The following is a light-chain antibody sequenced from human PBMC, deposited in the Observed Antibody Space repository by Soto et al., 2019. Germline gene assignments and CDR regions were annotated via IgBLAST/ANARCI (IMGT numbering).Light chain of an antibody. CDR2: KAS. CDR1: QTISSW. J-gene: IGKJ1*01. V-gene: IGKV1-5*03. CDR3: QQYNSFRA. Sequence: DIQMTQSPSTLSGSVGDRVTITCRASQTISSWLAWYQQKPGKAPKLLIYKASSLESGVPSRFSGRGFGTEFTLTISSLRTDDFATYYCQQYNSFRAFGQGTKVDIK.